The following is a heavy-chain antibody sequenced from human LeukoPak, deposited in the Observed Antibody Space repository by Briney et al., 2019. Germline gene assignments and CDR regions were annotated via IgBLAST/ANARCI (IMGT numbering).Heavy chain of an antibody. J-gene: IGHJ3*02. CDR3: ARDYDSSIGAFDI. V-gene: IGHV4-59*01. CDR2: IYYSGST. CDR1: GGSISSYY. Sequence: SETLSLTCTVSGGSISSYYWSWIRQPPGKGLEWIGYIYYSGSTNYNPSLKSRVTISVDTSKNQFPLKLSSVTAADTAVYYCARDYDSSIGAFDIWGQGTMVTVSS. D-gene: IGHD3-22*01.